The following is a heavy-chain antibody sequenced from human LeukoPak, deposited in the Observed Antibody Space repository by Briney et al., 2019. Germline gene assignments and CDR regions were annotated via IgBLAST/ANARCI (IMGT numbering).Heavy chain of an antibody. CDR3: TKDRYSSGYDALDI. CDR1: GFTFDGYA. D-gene: IGHD6-19*01. J-gene: IGHJ3*02. CDR2: ISWNSGTI. V-gene: IGHV3-9*01. Sequence: PGGSLRLSCAASGFTFDGYAMHWVRQAPGKGLEWVSGISWNSGTIGYADSVKGRFTISRDNAKNSLYLQMNSLRAEDTALYYCTKDRYSSGYDALDIWGQGTMVTVSS.